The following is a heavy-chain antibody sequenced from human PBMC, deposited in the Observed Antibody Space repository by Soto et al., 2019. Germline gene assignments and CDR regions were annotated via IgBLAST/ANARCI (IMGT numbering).Heavy chain of an antibody. J-gene: IGHJ4*02. D-gene: IGHD5-12*01. CDR1: GGSFSGYY. CDR2: INHSGST. V-gene: IGHV4-34*01. Sequence: QVQLQQWGAGLLKPSETLSLTCAVYGGSFSGYYWSWIRQPPGKGLEWIGEINHSGSTNYNPSLKSRVTISVDTSKNQFSLKLSSVTAADTAVYYCARGPVVVATSRRVGVDYWGQGTLVTVSS. CDR3: ARGPVVVATSRRVGVDY.